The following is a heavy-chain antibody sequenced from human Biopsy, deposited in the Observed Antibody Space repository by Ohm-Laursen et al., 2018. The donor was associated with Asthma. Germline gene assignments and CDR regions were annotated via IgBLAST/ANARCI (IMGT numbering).Heavy chain of an antibody. CDR1: GGTFNTYV. CDR2: INSVFGTT. D-gene: IGHD2-2*01. Sequence: ASVKVSCKSLGGTFNTYVIGWVRQAPGQGLEWMGGINSVFGTTTYPQKFQDRVTITADDSTSTVYTELSSLRSEDTAVYYCARKAGSCISRTCYSLDFWGQGTLVTVSS. CDR3: ARKAGSCISRTCYSLDF. J-gene: IGHJ4*02. V-gene: IGHV1-69*13.